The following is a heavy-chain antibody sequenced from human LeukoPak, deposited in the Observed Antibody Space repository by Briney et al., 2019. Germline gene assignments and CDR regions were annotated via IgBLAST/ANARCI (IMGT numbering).Heavy chain of an antibody. CDR1: GYTLNELS. J-gene: IGHJ6*02. D-gene: IGHD3-22*01. V-gene: IGHV1-24*01. Sequence: ASVKVSCKVSGYTLNELSTHWVRQAPGKGLEWMGGFDPEDGETIYAQKFQGRVTMTEDTSTDTAYMELSSLRSEDTAVYYCATDPPYDRHGTYYFGMDVWGQGTTVTVSS. CDR3: ATDPPYDRHGTYYFGMDV. CDR2: FDPEDGET.